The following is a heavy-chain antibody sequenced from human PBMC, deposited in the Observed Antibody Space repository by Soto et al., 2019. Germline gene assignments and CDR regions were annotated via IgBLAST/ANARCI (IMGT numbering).Heavy chain of an antibody. CDR1: GYTYTSYY. D-gene: IGHD2-2*01. J-gene: IGHJ6*02. V-gene: IGHV1-46*01. CDR2: INPSGGST. CDR3: ARDIVVVPAAIAEYYYYGMDV. Sequence: ASVTVSCKASGYTYTSYYMHWVRQAPGQGLEWMGIINPSGGSTSYAQKFQGRVTMTRDTSTSTVYMELSSLRSEDTAVYYCARDIVVVPAAIAEYYYYGMDVWGQGTTVTVSS.